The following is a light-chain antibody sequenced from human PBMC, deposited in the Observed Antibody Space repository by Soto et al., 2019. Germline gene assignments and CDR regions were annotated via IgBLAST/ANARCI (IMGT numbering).Light chain of an antibody. V-gene: IGLV1-44*01. CDR2: SNN. J-gene: IGLJ3*02. CDR3: AAWDDSLNGWV. Sequence: QSVLTQPPSASGTPGQRGTISCSGSSSNIGSNTVNWYQQLPGTAPKLLIYSNNQRPSGVPDRFSGSKSGTSASLAISGLQSEDDADYYCAAWDDSLNGWVFGGGTKLAVL. CDR1: SSNIGSNT.